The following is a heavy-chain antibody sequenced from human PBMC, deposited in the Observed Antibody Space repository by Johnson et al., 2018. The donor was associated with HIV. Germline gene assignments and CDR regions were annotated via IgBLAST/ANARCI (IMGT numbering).Heavy chain of an antibody. CDR2: LFSGSTI. CDR1: GFTVSSYY. Sequence: VQLVESGGGLVQPGGSLRLSCAASGFTVSSYYMSWVRQAPGKGLEWVSVLFSGSTIYYADSVKGRFTISRDNAKNSLYLQMNSLRAEDTAVYYCARDRGSSSWYRDAFDIWGQGTMVTVSS. V-gene: IGHV3-66*01. D-gene: IGHD6-13*01. J-gene: IGHJ3*02. CDR3: ARDRGSSSWYRDAFDI.